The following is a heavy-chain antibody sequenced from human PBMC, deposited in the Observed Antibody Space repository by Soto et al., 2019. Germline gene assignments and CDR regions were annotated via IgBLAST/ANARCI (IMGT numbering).Heavy chain of an antibody. V-gene: IGHV3-48*03. CDR3: ARDRAAGGY. D-gene: IGHD6-13*01. Sequence: PGGSLRLSCVASGFSFSDHEMNWVRQAPGKGLEWVAYISSGGSTTHYADSVRGRFTVSRDNARKSLYLQMNTLSVGDTALYYCARDRAAGGYWGQGTLVTVSS. CDR2: ISSGGSTT. J-gene: IGHJ4*02. CDR1: GFSFSDHE.